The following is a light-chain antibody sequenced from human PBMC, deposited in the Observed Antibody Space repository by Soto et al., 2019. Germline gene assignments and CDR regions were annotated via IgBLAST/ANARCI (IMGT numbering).Light chain of an antibody. J-gene: IGKJ1*01. V-gene: IGKV1-5*03. CDR3: QHYNSYSGA. CDR1: QTISSW. Sequence: DIQMTQSPSTLSGSVGDRVTITCRASQTISSWLAWYQQKPGKAPKLLIYKASTLKSGVPSRFSGSGSGTEFTLTISSLQPDDFATYYCQHYNSYSGAFGQGNKV. CDR2: KAS.